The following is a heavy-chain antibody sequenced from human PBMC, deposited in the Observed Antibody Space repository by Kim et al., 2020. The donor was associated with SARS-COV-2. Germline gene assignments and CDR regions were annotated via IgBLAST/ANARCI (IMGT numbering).Heavy chain of an antibody. Sequence: TSLKTRLTISKDTSKNQVVLTMTNMDPVDTATYYCARMGCPVAGIYYFDYWGQGTLVTVSS. D-gene: IGHD6-19*01. CDR3: ARMGCPVAGIYYFDY. V-gene: IGHV2-70*01. J-gene: IGHJ4*02.